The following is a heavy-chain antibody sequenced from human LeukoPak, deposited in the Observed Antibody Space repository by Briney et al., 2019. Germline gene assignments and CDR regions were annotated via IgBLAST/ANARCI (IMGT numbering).Heavy chain of an antibody. Sequence: PGGSLRLPCAASGFTFSSYWMSWVRQAPGKGLEWVANIKQDGSEKYYVDSVKGRFTISRDNAKNSLYLQMNSLRAEDTAVYYCARERTYYDILTGYYNAFDIWGQGTMVTVSS. CDR1: GFTFSSYW. CDR3: ARERTYYDILTGYYNAFDI. D-gene: IGHD3-9*01. CDR2: IKQDGSEK. V-gene: IGHV3-7*03. J-gene: IGHJ3*02.